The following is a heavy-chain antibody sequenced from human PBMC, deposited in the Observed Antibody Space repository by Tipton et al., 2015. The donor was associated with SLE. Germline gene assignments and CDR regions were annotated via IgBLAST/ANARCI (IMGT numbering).Heavy chain of an antibody. CDR3: ARAGMIGTPARAFDI. J-gene: IGHJ3*02. Sequence: QLVQSGAEVKKPGASVKVSCKASGYTFTSYYMHWVRQAPGQGLEWMGIINPSGGSTSYAQKLQGRVTMTTDTSTSTAYMELRSLRSDDTAVYYCARAGMIGTPARAFDIWGQGTMVAVSS. D-gene: IGHD1-1*01. V-gene: IGHV1-46*01. CDR2: INPSGGST. CDR1: GYTFTSYY.